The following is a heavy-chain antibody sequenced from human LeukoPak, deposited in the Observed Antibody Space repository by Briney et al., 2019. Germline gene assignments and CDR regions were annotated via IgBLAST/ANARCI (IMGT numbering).Heavy chain of an antibody. V-gene: IGHV4-34*01. CDR2: INHSGST. D-gene: IGHD3-9*01. CDR3: ARLLPYYDILTGSWGGGWGDWFDP. Sequence: PSETLSLTCAVYGGSFSGYYWSWIRLPPGKGLEWIGEINHSGSTNYNPSLKSRVTISVDTSKNQFSLKLSSVTAADTAVYYCARLLPYYDILTGSWGGGWGDWFDPWGQGTLVTVSS. J-gene: IGHJ5*02. CDR1: GGSFSGYY.